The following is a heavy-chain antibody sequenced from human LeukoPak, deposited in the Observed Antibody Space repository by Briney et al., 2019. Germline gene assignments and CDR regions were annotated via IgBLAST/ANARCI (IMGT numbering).Heavy chain of an antibody. CDR1: GFTFDDYA. Sequence: HPGGSLRLSCAASGFTFDDYAMHWVRQAPGKGLEWVSGISWNSGSIGYVDSVKGRFTISRDNAKNSLYLQMNSLRAEDMALYYCAKEEYDSSGYNRIGAFDIWGQGTMVTVSS. CDR3: AKEEYDSSGYNRIGAFDI. V-gene: IGHV3-9*03. CDR2: ISWNSGSI. D-gene: IGHD3-22*01. J-gene: IGHJ3*02.